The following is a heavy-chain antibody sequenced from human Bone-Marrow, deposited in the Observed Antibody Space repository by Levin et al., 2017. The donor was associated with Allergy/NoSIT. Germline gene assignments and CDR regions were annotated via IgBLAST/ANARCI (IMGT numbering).Heavy chain of an antibody. CDR2: IFHSATT. Sequence: SETLSLTCTVSDGSINFSSYFWGWIRQSPGKGLEWIGTIFHSATTSYNPSLKTRVTISLDTSDNQFSLKRHSVTAADTAIYYCACIRSGRYYGMSVWGQGTTVTVSS. D-gene: IGHD3-10*01. J-gene: IGHJ6*02. CDR1: DGSINFSSYF. V-gene: IGHV4-39*01. CDR3: ACIRSGRYYGMSV.